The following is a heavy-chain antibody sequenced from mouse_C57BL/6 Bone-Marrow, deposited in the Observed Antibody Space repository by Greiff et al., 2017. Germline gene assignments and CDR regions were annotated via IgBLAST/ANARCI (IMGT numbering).Heavy chain of an antibody. CDR1: GFTFSSYA. V-gene: IGHV5-4*01. CDR2: ISDGGSYT. D-gene: IGHD4-1*01. CDR3: ARGWDKDDY. Sequence: EVQVVESGGGLVKPGGSLKLSCAASGFTFSSYAMSWVRQTPEKRLEWVATISDGGSYTYYPDNVQGRFTISRDNAKNNLYLQMSHLKSEDTAMYYCARGWDKDDYWGQGTTLTVSS. J-gene: IGHJ2*01.